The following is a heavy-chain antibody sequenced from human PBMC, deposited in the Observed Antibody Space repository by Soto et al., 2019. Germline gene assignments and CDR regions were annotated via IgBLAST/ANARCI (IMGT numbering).Heavy chain of an antibody. J-gene: IGHJ6*02. CDR1: GGSFRSFY. Sequence: SETLSLTCAVHGGSFRSFYWSWIRQPPGKGLEWIGEIIHSGSTNYNPSLESRVTISLDTSKNQFSLKVNSVIAADTAVYYCARVRKGVTTIRKYGMDVWGQGTTVTVSS. D-gene: IGHD4-17*01. CDR2: IIHSGST. V-gene: IGHV4-34*12. CDR3: ARVRKGVTTIRKYGMDV.